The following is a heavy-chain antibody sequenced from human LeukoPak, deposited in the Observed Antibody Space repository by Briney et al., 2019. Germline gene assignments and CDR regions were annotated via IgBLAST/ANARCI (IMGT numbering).Heavy chain of an antibody. D-gene: IGHD3-10*02. Sequence: GGSLRLSCAASGFTFSSYAMSWVRQAPGKGLEWVSAISGSGGGTYYADSVKGRFTISRDNSKNTLYLQMNSLRAEDTAVYYCAKYVLAYYYYMDVWGKGTTVTVSS. CDR1: GFTFSSYA. CDR3: AKYVLAYYYYMDV. V-gene: IGHV3-23*01. CDR2: ISGSGGGT. J-gene: IGHJ6*03.